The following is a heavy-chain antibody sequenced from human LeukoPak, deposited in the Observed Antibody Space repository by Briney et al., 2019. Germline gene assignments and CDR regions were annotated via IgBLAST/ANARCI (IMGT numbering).Heavy chain of an antibody. CDR3: ARVRTAMEIGAY. D-gene: IGHD5-18*01. Sequence: PGGSLRLSCAASGFTFDDYAMHWVRQTPGKGLEWVSLISGDGSSTYYGDSVKGRFTISRDSSKNSLYLQMNSLRTEDTALYYCARVRTAMEIGAYWGQGTLVTVSS. V-gene: IGHV3-43*02. CDR2: ISGDGSST. CDR1: GFTFDDYA. J-gene: IGHJ4*02.